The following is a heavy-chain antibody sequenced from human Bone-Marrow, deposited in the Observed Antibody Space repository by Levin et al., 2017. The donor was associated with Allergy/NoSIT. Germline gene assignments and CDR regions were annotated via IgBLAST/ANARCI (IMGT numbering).Heavy chain of an antibody. D-gene: IGHD1-26*01. V-gene: IGHV3-30*04. CDR3: ARVTGKVGATNYFDY. J-gene: IGHJ4*02. Sequence: GGSLRLSCAASGFTFSSYAMHWVRQAPGKGLEWVAVISYDGSNKYYADSVKGRFTISRDNSKNTLYLQMNSLRAEDTAVYYCARVTGKVGATNYFDYWGQGTLVTVSS. CDR1: GFTFSSYA. CDR2: ISYDGSNK.